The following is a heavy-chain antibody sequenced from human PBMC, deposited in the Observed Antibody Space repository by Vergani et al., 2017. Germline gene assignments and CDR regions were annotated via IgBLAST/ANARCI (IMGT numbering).Heavy chain of an antibody. CDR3: AKXLCTSSGGGWFDP. CDR2: ISWNSNSI. Sequence: EVQLEESGGGLVLPGRSLRLSCVASGFTSAGYAMHWVRQAPGKGLEWVSGISWNSNSIGYADSVKGRFTISRDNVKNSLYLQMNSLRAEDTALYYCAKXLCTSSGGGWFDPWGQGTLVTVSS. V-gene: IGHV3-9*02. D-gene: IGHD6-6*01. J-gene: IGHJ5*02. CDR1: GFTSAGYA.